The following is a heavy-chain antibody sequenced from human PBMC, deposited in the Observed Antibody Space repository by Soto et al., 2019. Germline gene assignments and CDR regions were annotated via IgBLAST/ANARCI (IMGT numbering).Heavy chain of an antibody. D-gene: IGHD6-19*01. CDR1: GFTFTSSA. V-gene: IGHV1-58*02. Sequence: QMQLVQSGPEVKKPGTSVKVSCKASGFTFTSSAMQWVRQARGQRLEWIGWIVVGSGNTNYAQKFQERVTITRDMSTSTAYMELSSLRSEDTAVYYCAADKAVAETGPWYFDLWGRGTLVTVSS. CDR3: AADKAVAETGPWYFDL. J-gene: IGHJ2*01. CDR2: IVVGSGNT.